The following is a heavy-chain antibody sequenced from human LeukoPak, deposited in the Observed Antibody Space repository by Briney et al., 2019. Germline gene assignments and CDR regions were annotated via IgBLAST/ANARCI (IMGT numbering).Heavy chain of an antibody. CDR3: AKDGVEYCSSTSCYANWFDP. CDR2: ISYDGSNK. V-gene: IGHV3-30*18. J-gene: IGHJ5*02. CDR1: GFTFSSYG. Sequence: GGSLRLSCAASGFTFSSYGMHWVRQAPGKGLEWVAVISYDGSNKYYADSVKGRFTISRDNSKNTLYLQMNSLRAEDTAVYYCAKDGVEYCSSTSCYANWFDPWGQGTLVTVSS. D-gene: IGHD2-2*01.